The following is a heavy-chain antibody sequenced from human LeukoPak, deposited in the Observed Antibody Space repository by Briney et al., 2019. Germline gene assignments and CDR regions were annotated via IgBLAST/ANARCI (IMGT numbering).Heavy chain of an antibody. V-gene: IGHV6-1*01. Sequence: SQTLSLTCAISGDSVSSNSVTWNWIRQSPSRGLEWLGRTYYRSTWYNDYAVSVRGRITVNPDTSKNQFSLHLNSVTPEDTAVYNCARRLTQYACFDPWGQGTLVTVSS. D-gene: IGHD2-2*01. CDR1: GDSVSSNSVT. J-gene: IGHJ5*02. CDR2: TYYRSTWYN. CDR3: ARRLTQYACFDP.